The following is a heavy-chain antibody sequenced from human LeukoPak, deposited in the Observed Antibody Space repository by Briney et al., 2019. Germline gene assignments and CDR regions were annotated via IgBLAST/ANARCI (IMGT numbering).Heavy chain of an antibody. CDR1: EYTFTGYY. Sequence: GASVKVSCKASEYTFTGYYMHWVRQDPGQGLEWMGWINPNSGGTNYAQKFQGRVTMTRDTSISTAYMELSRLRSDDTAVYYCAKDLAVAGRSWFDPWGQGTLVTVSS. CDR2: INPNSGGT. V-gene: IGHV1-2*02. J-gene: IGHJ5*02. D-gene: IGHD6-19*01. CDR3: AKDLAVAGRSWFDP.